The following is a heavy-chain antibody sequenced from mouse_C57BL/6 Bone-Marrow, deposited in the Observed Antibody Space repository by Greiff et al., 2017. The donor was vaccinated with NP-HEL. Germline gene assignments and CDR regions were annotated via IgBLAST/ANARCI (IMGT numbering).Heavy chain of an antibody. V-gene: IGHV1-55*01. CDR3: AEEREENAMDY. Sequence: QVQLQQPGAELVKPGASVKMSCKASGYNFTSYWITWVKQRPGQGLEWIGDIYPGSGSTNYNEKFKSKATLTVDTSSSTAYMQLSSLTSEDSAVYYCAEEREENAMDYWGQGTSVTVSS. CDR1: GYNFTSYW. CDR2: IYPGSGST. J-gene: IGHJ4*01.